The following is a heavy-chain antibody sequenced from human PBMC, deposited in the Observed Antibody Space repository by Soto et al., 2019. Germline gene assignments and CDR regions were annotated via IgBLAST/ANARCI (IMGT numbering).Heavy chain of an antibody. Sequence: QVQLVESGGGVVQPGTSLRLSCVGSGFTFRSYVIHWVRQAPGKGLEWVALTSYDGSNNFYGESVKGRFTISRHNSRNTVELQMDSLTFEETALYFCARWGTTGGLDVWGHGTLVSVSS. CDR2: TSYDGSNN. CDR1: GFTFRSYV. V-gene: IGHV3-33*05. CDR3: ARWGTTGGLDV. D-gene: IGHD3-16*01. J-gene: IGHJ4*01.